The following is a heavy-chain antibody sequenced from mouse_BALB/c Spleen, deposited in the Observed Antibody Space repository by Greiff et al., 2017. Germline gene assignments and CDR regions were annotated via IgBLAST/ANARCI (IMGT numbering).Heavy chain of an antibody. J-gene: IGHJ3*01. CDR2: INPSSGYT. D-gene: IGHD2-4*01. CDR1: GYTFTSYT. V-gene: IGHV1-4*01. Sequence: QVQLKESGAELARPGASVKMSCKASGYTFTSYTMHWVKQRPGQGLEWIGYINPSSGYTNYNQKFKDKATLTADKSSSTAYMQLSSLTSEDSSVYYCARAQWDDYPWFAYWGRGTLVTVSA. CDR3: ARAQWDDYPWFAY.